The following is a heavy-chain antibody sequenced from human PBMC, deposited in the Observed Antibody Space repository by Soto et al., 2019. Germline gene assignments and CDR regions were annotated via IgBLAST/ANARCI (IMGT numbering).Heavy chain of an antibody. V-gene: IGHV1-58*02. CDR3: SADHPHTAIGWPV. J-gene: IGHJ6*02. Sequence: SVKFSCKASRFHFGSFGIQFLRQTRGRGLEWIGWIVVASGRTNYARKFQGRVAFSRDMSSTTAYMDLYDLKSDDTAVYFCSADHPHTAIGWPVWGQGTTVTVSS. CDR2: IVVASGRT. CDR1: RFHFGSFG.